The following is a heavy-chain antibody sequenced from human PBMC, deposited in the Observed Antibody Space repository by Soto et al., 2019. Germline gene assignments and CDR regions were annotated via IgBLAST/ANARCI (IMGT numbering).Heavy chain of an antibody. CDR3: AQVAGAPRMDV. Sequence: EVQLLESGGGLVQPGGSLRLSCAASGFTFSSYAMTWVRQAPGKGLEWVSLITGTGGNTYYADSVKGRFAISRDNSKNTLYLQMNSLRVEDTAVYYCAQVAGAPRMDVWGQGTTVAVSS. V-gene: IGHV3-23*01. CDR1: GFTFSSYA. J-gene: IGHJ6*02. CDR2: ITGTGGNT.